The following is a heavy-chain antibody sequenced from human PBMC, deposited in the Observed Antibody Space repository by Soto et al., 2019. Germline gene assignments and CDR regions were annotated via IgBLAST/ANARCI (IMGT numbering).Heavy chain of an antibody. V-gene: IGHV1-69*01. CDR2: IIPIFGTA. Sequence: QVQLVHSGAEVKKPGSSVKVSCKASGGTFSSYSINWVRQAPGQGLEWMGEIIPIFGTANYAQKFQGRVTIAADESTSTAYMELSSLRSEDTAVYYCARDGGRHSGGIDYWCQGTLVTVSS. D-gene: IGHD1-26*01. J-gene: IGHJ4*02. CDR1: GGTFSSYS. CDR3: ARDGGRHSGGIDY.